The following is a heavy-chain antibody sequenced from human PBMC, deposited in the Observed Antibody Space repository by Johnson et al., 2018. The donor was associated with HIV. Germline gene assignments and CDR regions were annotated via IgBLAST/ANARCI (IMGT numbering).Heavy chain of an antibody. J-gene: IGHJ3*02. V-gene: IGHV3-11*01. CDR2: STF. Sequence: STFYYADSVKGRFTISRDNARNSLHLQMNSLRVDDTALYYCARRAAGNGGAFDIWGQGTMVTVSS. D-gene: IGHD1-1*01. CDR3: ARRAAGNGGAFDI.